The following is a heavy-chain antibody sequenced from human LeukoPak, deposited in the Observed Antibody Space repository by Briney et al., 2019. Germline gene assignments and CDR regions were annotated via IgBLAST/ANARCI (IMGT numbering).Heavy chain of an antibody. Sequence: ASVKVSCKASGYTFTSYGISWVRQAPGQGLEWMGWINVYNENTKYAEQFQGRVTMTTDTSTSTAYMDLRRLRSDDTAIYYCARTTNSYYYYYYIDVWGKGTTVTVSS. J-gene: IGHJ6*03. CDR1: GYTFTSYG. CDR2: INVYNENT. D-gene: IGHD1-26*01. CDR3: ARTTNSYYYYYYIDV. V-gene: IGHV1-18*01.